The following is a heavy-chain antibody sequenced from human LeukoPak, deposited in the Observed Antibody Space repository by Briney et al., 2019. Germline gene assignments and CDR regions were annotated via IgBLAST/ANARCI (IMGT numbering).Heavy chain of an antibody. CDR1: GGTFSSYA. CDR3: ARELVVVPAAMDFFDY. J-gene: IGHJ4*02. CDR2: IIPILGIA. Sequence: ASVKVSCKASGGTFSSYAISWVGQAPGQGLEWVGRIIPILGIANYAQKFQGRVTITADKSTSTAYVELSSLRSEDTAVYSCARELVVVPAAMDFFDYWGQGTLVTVSS. D-gene: IGHD2-2*01. V-gene: IGHV1-69*04.